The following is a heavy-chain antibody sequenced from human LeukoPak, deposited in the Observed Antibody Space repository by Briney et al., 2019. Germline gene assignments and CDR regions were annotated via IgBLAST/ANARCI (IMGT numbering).Heavy chain of an antibody. D-gene: IGHD1-7*01. J-gene: IGHJ4*02. V-gene: IGHV1-2*06. CDR1: GYTFAGYY. CDR2: INPNSGDT. Sequence: ASVKVSCKASGYTFAGYYMHWLRQAPGQGLEWMGRINPNSGDTKFAQKFQGRVTMSRDTSLSTAYMELSRLTSDDTAVYFCATHINWNYAGILDYWGQGALVTVSS. CDR3: ATHINWNYAGILDY.